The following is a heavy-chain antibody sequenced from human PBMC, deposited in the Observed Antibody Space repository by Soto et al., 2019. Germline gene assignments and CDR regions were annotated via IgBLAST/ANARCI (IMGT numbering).Heavy chain of an antibody. J-gene: IGHJ6*02. CDR3: ARGFCTSTRCTDYGMYV. D-gene: IGHD2-2*01. Sequence: SYTLSLPCAVDGGCFSGYYWTWIRQPPGKGLEWIGEINHSGSTNYSPSLKSRVTISVDTSKNQFSLKLSFVTAADTAVFYCARGFCTSTRCTDYGMYVWGQGTTGTVSS. CDR1: GGCFSGYY. CDR2: INHSGST. V-gene: IGHV4-34*01.